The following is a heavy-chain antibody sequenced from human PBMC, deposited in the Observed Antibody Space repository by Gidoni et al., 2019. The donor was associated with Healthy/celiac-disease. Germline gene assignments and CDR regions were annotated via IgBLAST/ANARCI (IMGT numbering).Heavy chain of an antibody. D-gene: IGHD4-17*01. CDR3: AKTRNYGDLDWVYFDY. J-gene: IGHJ4*02. Sequence: ADSVKGRFTISRDNSKNTLYLQMNSLRAEDTAVYYCAKTRNYGDLDWVYFDYWGQGTLVTVSS. V-gene: IGHV3-23*05.